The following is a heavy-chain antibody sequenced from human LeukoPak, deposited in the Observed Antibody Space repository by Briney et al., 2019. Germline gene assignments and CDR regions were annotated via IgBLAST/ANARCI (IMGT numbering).Heavy chain of an antibody. CDR3: ARDSYGSSGYYYVSDC. J-gene: IGHJ4*02. CDR1: GFTFSTYS. Sequence: GGSLRLSCAASGFTFSTYSMNWVRQAPGKGLEWVSYISYSSSAIYYADSVKGRFTISRDNAKNSLYLRMNSLRDEDTAVYYCARDSYGSSGYYYVSDCWGQGTLVTVSS. V-gene: IGHV3-48*02. D-gene: IGHD3-22*01. CDR2: ISYSSSAI.